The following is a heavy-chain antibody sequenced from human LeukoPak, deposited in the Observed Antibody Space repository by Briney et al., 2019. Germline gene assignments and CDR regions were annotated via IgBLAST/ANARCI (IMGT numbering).Heavy chain of an antibody. D-gene: IGHD6-19*01. V-gene: IGHV4-59*08. CDR3: ARYSGGWPYYFDF. J-gene: IGHJ4*02. CDR2: ISNTGST. CDR1: GGSISSYY. Sequence: SETLSLTCTVSGGSISSYYWSWIRQPPGKGLEWIGYISNTGSTNYNPSLKSRVAISLDTSKNQFSLQLSSVTAADTAVYFCARYSGGWPYYFDFWGQGTLVTVSS.